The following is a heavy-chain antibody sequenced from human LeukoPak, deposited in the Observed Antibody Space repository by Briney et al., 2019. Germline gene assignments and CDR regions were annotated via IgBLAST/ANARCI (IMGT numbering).Heavy chain of an antibody. Sequence: GGSLRLSCAASGFTFSIYEMNWVRQAPGKGLAWVSYISNSGNTIYYADSVKGRFTISRDNAKNSLYLQMTNLRAEDTAVYYCAREGRVAASGFDYWGQGTLVTVSS. CDR1: GFTFSIYE. CDR3: AREGRVAASGFDY. D-gene: IGHD6-13*01. J-gene: IGHJ4*02. CDR2: ISNSGNTI. V-gene: IGHV3-48*03.